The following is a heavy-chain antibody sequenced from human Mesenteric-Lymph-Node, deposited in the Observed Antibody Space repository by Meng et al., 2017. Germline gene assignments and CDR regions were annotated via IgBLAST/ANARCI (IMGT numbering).Heavy chain of an antibody. CDR1: GFTFSSYS. J-gene: IGHJ3*02. CDR3: ARAGVCGGDCYDAFDI. Sequence: GGSLRLSCAASGFTFSSYSMNWVRQAPGKGLEWVSSISSSSSYIYYADSVKGRFTISRDNAKNSLYLQMNSLRAEDTAVYYCARAGVCGGDCYDAFDIWGQGTMVTVS. CDR2: ISSSSSYI. D-gene: IGHD2-21*02. V-gene: IGHV3-21*01.